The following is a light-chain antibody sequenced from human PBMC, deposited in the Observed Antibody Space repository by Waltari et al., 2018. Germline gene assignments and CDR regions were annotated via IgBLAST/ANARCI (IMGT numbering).Light chain of an antibody. CDR2: GGI. V-gene: IGLV1-40*01. CDR1: SSNIGAGYD. Sequence: QSVLTQPPSVSGAPGQRVTISCTGSSSNIGAGYDVHWYQQLPGTAPGLLIYGGINRPLGVPDRFSGSRSGTSASLAITGLQAEDEADYYCQSYDSSLSGPVVFGGGTKLTVL. CDR3: QSYDSSLSGPVV. J-gene: IGLJ2*01.